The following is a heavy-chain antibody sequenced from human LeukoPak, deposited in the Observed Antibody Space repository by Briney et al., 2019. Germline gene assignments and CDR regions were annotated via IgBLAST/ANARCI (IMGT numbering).Heavy chain of an antibody. J-gene: IGHJ4*02. CDR1: GGSFSDCF. CDR3: AREYSYGGVPDY. CDR2: IYTSGST. V-gene: IGHV4-4*07. D-gene: IGHD5-18*01. Sequence: SETLSLTCAVYGGSFSDCFWSWVRQPPGKGLEWIGRIYTSGSTNYNPSLKSRVTMSVDTSKNQFSLKLSSVTAADTAVYYCAREYSYGGVPDYWGQGTLVTVSS.